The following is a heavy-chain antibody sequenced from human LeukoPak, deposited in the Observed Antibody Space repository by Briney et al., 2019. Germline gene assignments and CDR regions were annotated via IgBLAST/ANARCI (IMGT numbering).Heavy chain of an antibody. V-gene: IGHV4-59*01. CDR2: IYYSGTT. CDR1: GGSIRSYY. CDR3: ARHKWDGFNCFDY. Sequence: SETLSLTCTVSGGSIRSYYWNWIRQPPGKGLEWIGYIYYSGTTNHNPSLKSRVTISVDTSKNQFSLKLSSVTAADTAVYYCARHKWDGFNCFDYWGQGTLVTVSS. J-gene: IGHJ4*02. D-gene: IGHD5-24*01.